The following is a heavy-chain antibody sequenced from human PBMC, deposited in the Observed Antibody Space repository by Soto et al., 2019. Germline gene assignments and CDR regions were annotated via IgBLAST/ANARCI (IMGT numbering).Heavy chain of an antibody. CDR1: GFTFSSVG. D-gene: IGHD3-3*02. CDR3: AKALAPTPIGFLSDH. CDR2: ISNDGSDK. Sequence: GGSLRLSCAASGFTFSSVGRHWVRQTPGKGLEWVAVISNDGSDKYYADSVRGRFTISRDNSKNTLYLQMNSPRPDDTAVYSCAKALAPTPIGFLSDHWGQGTLVTVSS. J-gene: IGHJ4*02. V-gene: IGHV3-30*18.